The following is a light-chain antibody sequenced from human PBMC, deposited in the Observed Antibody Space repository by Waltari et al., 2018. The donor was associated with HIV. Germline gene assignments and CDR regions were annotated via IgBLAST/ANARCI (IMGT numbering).Light chain of an antibody. CDR1: PSVRYK. CDR2: GSS. V-gene: IGKV3-15*01. J-gene: IGKJ1*01. Sequence: EIGMTQSTALLSVSPGERASLSCRASPSVRYKLAWYQQKPGQALRPLIYGSSIRATGIPARFSGSGSGTDFSLTSSSLQSEDSAVYCCQQYNTWWTFGQGTKVEFK. CDR3: QQYNTWWT.